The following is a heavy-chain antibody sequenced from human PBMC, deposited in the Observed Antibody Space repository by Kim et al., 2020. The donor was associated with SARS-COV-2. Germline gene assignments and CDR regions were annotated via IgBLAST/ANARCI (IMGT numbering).Heavy chain of an antibody. D-gene: IGHD3-16*01. CDR3: AVGGGDY. CDR2: SHSSTL. V-gene: IGHV3-48*01. Sequence: SHSSTLYNAESVKGRLTISRDNAKHSLFLHMNSLRAEDTAVYYCAVGGGDYWGQGTLVTVSS. J-gene: IGHJ4*02.